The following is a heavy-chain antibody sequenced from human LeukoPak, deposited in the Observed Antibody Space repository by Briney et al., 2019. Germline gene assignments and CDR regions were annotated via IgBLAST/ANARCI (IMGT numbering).Heavy chain of an antibody. J-gene: IGHJ4*02. CDR1: GYSFTSYG. D-gene: IGHD1-14*01. V-gene: IGHV1-18*01. CDR3: ARDIYLGTSTPFDY. CDR2: ISAYNGNT. Sequence: ASVKVSCKASGYSFTSYGISWVRQAPGQGLEWMGWISAYNGNTNYAQKLQGRVTMTTDTSTSTAYMELRSLRSDDTAVYYCARDIYLGTSTPFDYWGQGTLVTVSS.